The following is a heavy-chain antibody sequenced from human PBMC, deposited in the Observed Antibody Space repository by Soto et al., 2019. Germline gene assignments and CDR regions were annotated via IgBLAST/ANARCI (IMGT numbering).Heavy chain of an antibody. CDR3: CRSGAAIKIWFVS. D-gene: IGHD2-15*01. Sequence: SVKVSCKASGGGNLRDYRTAWVRRAPGQGLEWMGGIIPKLGSANYAQNFQGRVTVTADESTNTVYMELRSLRSDDTAVYYCCRSGAAIKIWFVSWGQGTLVTVSS. J-gene: IGHJ5*01. CDR1: GGGNLRDYR. V-gene: IGHV1-69*13. CDR2: IIPKLGSA.